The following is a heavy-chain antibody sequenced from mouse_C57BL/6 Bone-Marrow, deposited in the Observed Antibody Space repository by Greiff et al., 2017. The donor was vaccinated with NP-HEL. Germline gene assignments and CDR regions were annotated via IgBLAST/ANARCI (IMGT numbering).Heavy chain of an antibody. CDR3: AREGYGHWYFDV. V-gene: IGHV1-55*01. J-gene: IGHJ1*03. CDR2: IYPGSGST. D-gene: IGHD1-1*01. Sequence: QVQLKQSGAELVKPGASVKMSCKASGYTFTSYWITWVKQRPGQGLEWIGDIYPGSGSTNYNEKFKSKATLTVDTSSSTDYMQLSSLTSEDSAVYDCAREGYGHWYFDVWGTGTTVTVSA. CDR1: GYTFTSYW.